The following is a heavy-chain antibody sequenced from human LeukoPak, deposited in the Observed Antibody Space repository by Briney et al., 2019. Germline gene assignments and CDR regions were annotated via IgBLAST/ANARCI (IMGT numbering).Heavy chain of an antibody. Sequence: PSETLSLTCAVYGGSFSGYYWSWIRQPPGKGLEWIGEINHSGSTNYNPSLKSRVTISVDTSKNQFSLKLSSVTAADTAVYYCARGQPHRYYYDSSAYQRPFDYWGQGTLVTVSS. CDR1: GGSFSGYY. V-gene: IGHV4-34*01. D-gene: IGHD3-22*01. CDR2: INHSGST. J-gene: IGHJ4*02. CDR3: ARGQPHRYYYDSSAYQRPFDY.